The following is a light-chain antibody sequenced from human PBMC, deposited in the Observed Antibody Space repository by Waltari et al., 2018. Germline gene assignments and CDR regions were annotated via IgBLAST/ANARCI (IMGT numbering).Light chain of an antibody. CDR3: ASWDDRLSGYV. V-gene: IGLV1-47*01. Sequence: QSVLTQPPAASGPPGQRVAISCSGSRSTIGNNLVYWYQQFPGTAPKLLIYKNYERPSGVPDRFSGSRSGTSASLAISGLRSEDEADYYCASWDDRLSGYVFGPGTKVIVL. CDR2: KNY. J-gene: IGLJ1*01. CDR1: RSTIGNNL.